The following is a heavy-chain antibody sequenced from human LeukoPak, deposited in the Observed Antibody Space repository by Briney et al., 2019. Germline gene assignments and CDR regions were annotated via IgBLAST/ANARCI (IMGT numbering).Heavy chain of an antibody. Sequence: GESLKISCKGSGYSLTSYWISWVRQMPGKGLEWMGRIDPSDSYTNYSPSFQGHVTISEDKSISTAYLQWSSLKASDTTMYYCARSLRNSGFFDYWGQGTLVTVSS. CDR1: GYSLTSYW. CDR3: ARSLRNSGFFDY. V-gene: IGHV5-10-1*01. CDR2: IDPSDSYT. J-gene: IGHJ4*02. D-gene: IGHD6-19*01.